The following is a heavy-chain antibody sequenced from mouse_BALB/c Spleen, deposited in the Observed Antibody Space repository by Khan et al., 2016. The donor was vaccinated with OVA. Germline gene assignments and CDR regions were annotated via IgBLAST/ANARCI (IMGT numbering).Heavy chain of an antibody. CDR3: ARELRLGGFAY. CDR2: IWGDGST. D-gene: IGHD1-2*01. Sequence: VELVESGPGLVAPSQSLSITCTVSGFSLTDYDINWVRQPPGKGLEWLGMIWGDGSTDYNSALKSRLSISKDNSKSQVFLKMNSLQTDDTARYYCARELRLGGFAYWGQGTLVTVSA. J-gene: IGHJ3*01. V-gene: IGHV2-6-7*01. CDR1: GFSLTDYD.